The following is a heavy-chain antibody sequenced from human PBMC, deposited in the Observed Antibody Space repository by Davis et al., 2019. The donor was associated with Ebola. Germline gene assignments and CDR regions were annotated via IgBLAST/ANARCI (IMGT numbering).Heavy chain of an antibody. CDR3: ARAPNYDVLTGTSSYYFDY. J-gene: IGHJ4*02. D-gene: IGHD3-9*01. CDR2: ISGFNTNT. CDR1: GYTCTSYG. Sequence: AAVKVSCKSSGYTCTSYGLVRVRQAPGLGLEWMGWISGFNTNTNFAQKFQGRVTVSKDTSTNTAYMDLRSLTSDDTAIYYCARAPNYDVLTGTSSYYFDYWGQGTLVTVSS. V-gene: IGHV1-18*04.